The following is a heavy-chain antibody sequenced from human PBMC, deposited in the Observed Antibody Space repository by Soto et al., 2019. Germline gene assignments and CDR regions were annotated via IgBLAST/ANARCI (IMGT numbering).Heavy chain of an antibody. CDR1: GGTFSSYA. D-gene: IGHD3-22*01. V-gene: IGHV1-69*01. J-gene: IGHJ2*01. CDR3: ARVVARITMIGGFDL. CDR2: IIPIFGTA. Sequence: QVQLVQPGAEVKKPGSSVKVSCKASGGTFSSYAISWVRQAPGQGLEWMGGIIPIFGTANYAQKFQGRVTITADESTSTAYMELSSLRSEDTAVYYCARVVARITMIGGFDLWGRGTLVTVSS.